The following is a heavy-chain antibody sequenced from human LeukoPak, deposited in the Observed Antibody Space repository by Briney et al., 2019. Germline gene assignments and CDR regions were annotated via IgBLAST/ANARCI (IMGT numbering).Heavy chain of an antibody. V-gene: IGHV4-59*08. CDR3: ARQENYYDSSGYYLGFAFDI. J-gene: IGHJ3*02. Sequence: SETLSLTCTVSGGSISSYYWSWIRQPPGKGLEWIGYIYYSGSTNYNPSLKSRVTISVDRSKNQFSLKLSSVTAADTAVYYCARQENYYDSSGYYLGFAFDIWGQGTMVTVSS. CDR1: GGSISSYY. CDR2: IYYSGST. D-gene: IGHD3-22*01.